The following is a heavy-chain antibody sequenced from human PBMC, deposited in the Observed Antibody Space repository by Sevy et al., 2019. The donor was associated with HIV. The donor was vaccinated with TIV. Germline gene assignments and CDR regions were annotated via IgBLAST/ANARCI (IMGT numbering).Heavy chain of an antibody. D-gene: IGHD5-18*01. CDR3: AKSVDSDMVTNDYYGMDV. CDR1: GFTFDDYT. CDR2: ISWDGGST. Sequence: GGSLRLSCAASGFTFDDYTMHWVRQAPGKGLEWVSLISWDGGSTDYADSVKGRFTISRDNSKNSLYLQMNSLRTEDTALYYCAKSVDSDMVTNDYYGMDVWGQGTTVTVSS. V-gene: IGHV3-43*01. J-gene: IGHJ6*02.